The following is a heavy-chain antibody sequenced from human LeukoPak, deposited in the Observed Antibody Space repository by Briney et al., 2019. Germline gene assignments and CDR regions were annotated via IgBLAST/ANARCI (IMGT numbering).Heavy chain of an antibody. V-gene: IGHV3-23*01. Sequence: SGGSLRLSCAASGFTFSTYPMNWVRQAPGKWLEWVSTISGSGGSTYYADSVKGRFTISRDNSKNTLYLQMNSLRAEDTAIYYCAKERPQTTSFDYWGQGTLVTVSS. D-gene: IGHD2/OR15-2a*01. CDR2: ISGSGGST. CDR3: AKERPQTTSFDY. J-gene: IGHJ4*02. CDR1: GFTFSTYP.